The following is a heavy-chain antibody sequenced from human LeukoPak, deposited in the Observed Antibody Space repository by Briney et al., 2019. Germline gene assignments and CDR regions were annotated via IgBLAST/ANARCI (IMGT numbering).Heavy chain of an antibody. CDR1: GYTFTSYY. J-gene: IGHJ4*02. D-gene: IGHD3-22*01. Sequence: GASVTVSCKASGYTFTSYYMHWVRQAPGQGLEWMGIINPSGGSTSYAQKFQGRVTMTRDTSTSTVYMELSSLRSEDTAVYYCARIVGYYDGSGYWGYFDYWGQGTLVTVSS. CDR2: INPSGGST. CDR3: ARIVGYYDGSGYWGYFDY. V-gene: IGHV1-46*01.